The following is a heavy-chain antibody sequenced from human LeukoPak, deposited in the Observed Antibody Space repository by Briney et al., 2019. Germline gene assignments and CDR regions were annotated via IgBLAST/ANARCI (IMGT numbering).Heavy chain of an antibody. J-gene: IGHJ6*02. Sequence: SETLSLTCTVSGGSISSYYWSWIRQPPGKGLEWIGYIYYSGSTNYNPSLKSRVTISVDTSKNQFSLKLSSVTAADTAVYYCARGPIAAAGSPFVYYYGMDVWGQGTTVTVSS. D-gene: IGHD6-13*01. CDR3: ARGPIAAAGSPFVYYYGMDV. V-gene: IGHV4-59*01. CDR1: GGSISSYY. CDR2: IYYSGST.